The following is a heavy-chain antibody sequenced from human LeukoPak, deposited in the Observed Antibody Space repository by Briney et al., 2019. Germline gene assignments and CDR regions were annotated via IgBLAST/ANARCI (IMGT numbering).Heavy chain of an antibody. CDR1: GGTFTSYA. V-gene: IGHV1-69*13. Sequence: ASVKVSCKASGGTFTSYAISWVRQAPGQGLEWMGGIIPIFGTANYAQKFQGRVTITADESTSTAYMELSSLRSEDTAVYYCARSWEMAHFDYWGQGTLVTVSS. D-gene: IGHD5-24*01. J-gene: IGHJ4*02. CDR2: IIPIFGTA. CDR3: ARSWEMAHFDY.